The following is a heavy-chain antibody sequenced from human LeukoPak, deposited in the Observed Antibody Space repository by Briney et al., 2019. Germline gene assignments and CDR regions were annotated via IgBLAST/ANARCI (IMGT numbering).Heavy chain of an antibody. Sequence: SETLSFPGIFLVASISAIVNLWAWIRNPQGKGLEWIGSFCCGGNTPYNPSLKSRVTISVDTSQNQFSLKLSFVSAADTAIYYCAKYQSGTMADYWGQGTLVTVSS. CDR3: AKYQSGTMADY. V-gene: IGHV4-39*01. CDR2: FCCGGNT. CDR1: VASISAIVNL. J-gene: IGHJ4*02. D-gene: IGHD4/OR15-4a*01.